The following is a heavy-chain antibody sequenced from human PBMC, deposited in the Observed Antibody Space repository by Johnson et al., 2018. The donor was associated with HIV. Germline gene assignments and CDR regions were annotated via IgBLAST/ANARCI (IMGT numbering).Heavy chain of an antibody. Sequence: VQLVESGGGLVQPGRSLRLSCAASGFTFDDYAIHWVRQAPGKGLEWVSGISWNRGSIGYADSVKGRFTISRDNAKNSLYLQRNSRRAEDTALYYCAKDSAWDSSSSGAFDIWGQGTMVTVSS. CDR3: AKDSAWDSSSSGAFDI. D-gene: IGHD6-6*01. CDR2: ISWNRGSI. J-gene: IGHJ3*02. V-gene: IGHV3-9*01. CDR1: GFTFDDYA.